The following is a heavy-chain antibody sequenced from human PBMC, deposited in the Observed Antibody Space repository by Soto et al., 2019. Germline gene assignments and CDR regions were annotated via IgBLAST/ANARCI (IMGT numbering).Heavy chain of an antibody. V-gene: IGHV4-34*01. CDR1: GGSFSGYY. CDR2: INHSGST. D-gene: IGHD3-22*01. CDR3: ARGGRRGDYYDSSGSTHYFDY. J-gene: IGHJ4*02. Sequence: SETLSLTCAVCGGSFSGYYWSWIRQPPGKGLEWIGEINHSGSTNYNPSLKSRVTISVDTSKNQFSLKLSSVTAADTAVYYCARGGRRGDYYDSSGSTHYFDYWGQGTLVTVSS.